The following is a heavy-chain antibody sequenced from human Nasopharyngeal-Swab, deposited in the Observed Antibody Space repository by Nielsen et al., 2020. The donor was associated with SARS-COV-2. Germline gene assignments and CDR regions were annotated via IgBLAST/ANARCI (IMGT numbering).Heavy chain of an antibody. D-gene: IGHD3-10*01. CDR2: IKSKTDGGTT. CDR1: GFTFSNAW. Sequence: ETLSLTCAASGFTFSNAWMSWVRQAPGKGLEWVGRIKSKTDGGTTDYAAPVKGRFTISRDDSKNTLYLQMNSLKTEDTAVYYCTGTMVQGVWGQGTLVTVSS. CDR3: TGTMVQGV. V-gene: IGHV3-15*01. J-gene: IGHJ4*02.